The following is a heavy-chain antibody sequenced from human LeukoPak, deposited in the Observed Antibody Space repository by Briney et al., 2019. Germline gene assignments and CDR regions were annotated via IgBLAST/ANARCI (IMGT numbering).Heavy chain of an antibody. D-gene: IGHD1-7*01. J-gene: IGHJ5*02. CDR1: GGSFSGYY. CDR2: INHSGST. V-gene: IGHV4-34*01. Sequence: PSETLSLTCAVYGGSFSGYYWSWIRQPPGKGLEWIGEINHSGSTNYNPSLKSRVTISVDTSKNQFSLKLSSVTAADTAVYYCARERVFAELELNWFDPWGQGTLVTVSS. CDR3: ARERVFAELELNWFDP.